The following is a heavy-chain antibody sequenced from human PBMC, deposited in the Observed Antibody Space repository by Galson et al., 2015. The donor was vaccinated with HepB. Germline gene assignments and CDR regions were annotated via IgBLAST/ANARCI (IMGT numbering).Heavy chain of an antibody. V-gene: IGHV3-23*01. J-gene: IGHJ6*02. CDR2: TSGSGEYT. CDR1: GFTFSSYA. CDR3: AKGDGKYYYYGMDV. D-gene: IGHD1-26*01. Sequence: SLRLSCAASGFTFSSYAMGWVRQAPGKGLEWVSVTSGSGEYTYYADSVKGRVTISRDNFKNTLSLQMNSLRAEDTAVYYCAKGDGKYYYYGMDVWGQGTTVTVSS.